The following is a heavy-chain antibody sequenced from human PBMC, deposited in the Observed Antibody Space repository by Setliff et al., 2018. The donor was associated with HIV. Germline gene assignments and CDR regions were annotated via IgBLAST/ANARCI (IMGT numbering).Heavy chain of an antibody. Sequence: SETLSLTCTVYGGSFSGYYWTWIRQPPGKGLEFIGSIYHSGSTYYNPSLKSRVTISVDTSKNQFSLKVTSVTAADTAVYYCVTSSSWSSRLNFWGQGMLVTVSS. D-gene: IGHD6-13*01. CDR1: GGSFSGYY. V-gene: IGHV4-34*01. CDR3: VTSSSWSSRLNF. CDR2: IYHSGST. J-gene: IGHJ4*02.